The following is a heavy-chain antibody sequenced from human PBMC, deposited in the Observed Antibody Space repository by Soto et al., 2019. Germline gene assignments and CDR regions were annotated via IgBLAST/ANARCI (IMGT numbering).Heavy chain of an antibody. CDR3: ARLDIVTVQFFDY. J-gene: IGHJ4*02. V-gene: IGHV4-39*01. CDR1: GGSISSSSYY. D-gene: IGHD1-1*01. Sequence: QLQLQESGPGLVKPSETLSLTCTVSGGSISSSSYYWGWIRQPPGKGLEWIGSIYYSGSTYYNPSLKSRVTISVDTSKNQYSLKLSSVTAADTAVYYCARLDIVTVQFFDYWGQGTLVTVSS. CDR2: IYYSGST.